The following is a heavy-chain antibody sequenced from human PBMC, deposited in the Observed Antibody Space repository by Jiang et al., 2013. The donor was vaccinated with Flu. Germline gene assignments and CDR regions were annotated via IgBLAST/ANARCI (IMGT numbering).Heavy chain of an antibody. D-gene: IGHD1-26*01. V-gene: IGHV4-4*07. Sequence: GPGLVKPSETLSLTCTVSVAPSILIIGVGLGSPPEGTGVDGAYLQYGGTKHNPSLKSRLTMSIDTSTNQLSLNLTSVTAADTAVYYCVRGLLGPKELDDWGQGILVTVSS. CDR2: LQYGGT. CDR1: VAPSILI. J-gene: IGHJ4*02. CDR3: VRGLLGPKELDD.